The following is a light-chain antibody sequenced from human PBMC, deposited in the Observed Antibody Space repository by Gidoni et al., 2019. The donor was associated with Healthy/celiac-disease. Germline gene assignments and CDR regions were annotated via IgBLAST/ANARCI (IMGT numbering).Light chain of an antibody. J-gene: IGKJ1*01. CDR2: AAS. CDR3: QQSYSTPLT. CDR1: QSISSY. V-gene: IGKV1-39*01. Sequence: DIQMTQFPSSLSASVGDRVTITCRASQSISSYLNWYQQKPGKAPKHLIYAASSLQSGVPSRFSGNGSGTDFTLTISSLQPEDFATYYCQQSYSTPLTFGQXTKVEIK.